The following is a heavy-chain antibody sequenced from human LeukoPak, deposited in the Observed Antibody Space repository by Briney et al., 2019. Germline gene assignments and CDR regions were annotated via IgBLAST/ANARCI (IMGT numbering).Heavy chain of an antibody. V-gene: IGHV3-21*06. CDR2: ISSGGNYI. CDR1: GFSFSTYS. J-gene: IGHJ4*02. CDR3: ARGPSSRSPPYFDY. D-gene: IGHD2-2*01. Sequence: GGSLRLSCAASGFSFSTYSINWVRQAPGKGLEWVSYISSGGNYIYYADSVKGRFTISRDNAQNLVHLQMNSLRAEDTAVYFCARGPSSRSPPYFDYWGQGTLVTVSS.